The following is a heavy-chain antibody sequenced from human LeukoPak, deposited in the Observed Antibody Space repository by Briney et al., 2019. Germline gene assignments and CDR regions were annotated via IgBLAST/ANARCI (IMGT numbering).Heavy chain of an antibody. CDR2: IYYSGTT. D-gene: IGHD3-3*01. V-gene: IGHV4-39*07. CDR1: GGSISSSTYY. CDR3: ARSPLITIFPFDI. J-gene: IGHJ3*02. Sequence: SETLSLTCTVSGGSISSSTYYWGWIRQPPGKGLEWIGSIYYSGTTDYNPSLKSRVTISVDTSKNQFSLKLSSVTAADTAVYYCARSPLITIFPFDIWGQGTMVTVSS.